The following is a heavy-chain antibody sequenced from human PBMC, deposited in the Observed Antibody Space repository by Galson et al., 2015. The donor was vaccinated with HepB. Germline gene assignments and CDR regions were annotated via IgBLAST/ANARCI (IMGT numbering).Heavy chain of an antibody. CDR1: GFTFSSSD. Sequence: SLRLSCAASGFTFSSSDMHWVRQAPGKGLEWVAVISYDGSNNYYADSVKGRFTISRDNSNNTLYLQLTSLRVEDTAVFYCAKDSGGGHSTRGSCYHFDYSGRGTLVTVSS. CDR3: AKDSGGGHSTRGSCYHFDY. V-gene: IGHV3-33*06. J-gene: IGHJ4*02. CDR2: ISYDGSNN. D-gene: IGHD2-15*01.